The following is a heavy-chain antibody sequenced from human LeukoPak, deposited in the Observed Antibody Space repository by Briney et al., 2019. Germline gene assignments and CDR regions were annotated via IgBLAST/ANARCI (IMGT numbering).Heavy chain of an antibody. CDR2: ISGSGSSS. J-gene: IGHJ4*02. D-gene: IGHD2-8*02. CDR3: AKLVGY. V-gene: IGHV3-23*01. Sequence: GGSLRLSCVASGLTSSTYAMSWVRQAPAKGLEGVSTISGSGSSSYYADSVKGRFTISRDNSKNTLYLQMNSLRAEDTPVYYCAKLVGYWGQGTLVTVSS. CDR1: GLTSSTYA.